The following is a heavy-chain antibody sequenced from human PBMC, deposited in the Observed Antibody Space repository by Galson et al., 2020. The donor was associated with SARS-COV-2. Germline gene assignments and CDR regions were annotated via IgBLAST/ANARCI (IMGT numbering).Heavy chain of an antibody. V-gene: IGHV1-46*01. CDR1: GYTFTSYY. Sequence: ASVKVSCKASGYTFTSYYIHWVRQAPGQGLEWTGIINPSGGGTTYAQKFQGRVTMTRDTSTSTVYMELSSLRSEDTAVYYCARDSQGGNDYNYLLFWGQGTLGTVSS. CDR3: ARDSQGGNDYNYLLF. D-gene: IGHD4-4*01. CDR2: INPSGGGT. J-gene: IGHJ4*02.